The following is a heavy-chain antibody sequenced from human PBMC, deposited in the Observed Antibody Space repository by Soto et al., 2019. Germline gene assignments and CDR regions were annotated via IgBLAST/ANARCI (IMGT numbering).Heavy chain of an antibody. Sequence: QVQLVESGGGVVQPGRSLRLSCAASGFTFSSYGMHWVRQAPGKGLEWVAVIWYDGSNKYYADSVKGRFTISRDNSKNSLYLQMNSLRAEVTAVFYCARDREVFGMDVWGQGTSVTVSS. J-gene: IGHJ6*02. D-gene: IGHD3-10*01. CDR3: ARDREVFGMDV. CDR2: IWYDGSNK. CDR1: GFTFSSYG. V-gene: IGHV3-33*01.